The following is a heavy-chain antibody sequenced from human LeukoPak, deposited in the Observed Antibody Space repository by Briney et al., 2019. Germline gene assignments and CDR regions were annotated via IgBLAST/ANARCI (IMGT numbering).Heavy chain of an antibody. V-gene: IGHV4-39*07. CDR3: ARGPLGYNYFNWFDP. D-gene: IGHD5-24*01. J-gene: IGHJ5*02. CDR1: GGSISSSSSY. CDR2: IYYSGSS. Sequence: SETLSLTCSVSGGSISSSSSYWGWIRQPPGKGLEWIGSIYYSGSSFDNPALKSRVTISVDTSKNQFSLKLSSVTAADTAVYYCARGPLGYNYFNWFDPWGQGTLVTVSS.